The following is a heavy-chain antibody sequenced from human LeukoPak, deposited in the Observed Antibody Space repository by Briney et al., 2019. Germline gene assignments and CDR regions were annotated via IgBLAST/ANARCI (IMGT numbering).Heavy chain of an antibody. CDR2: IYSGGST. CDR3: AWLNCGGDYLYYYYYMDV. J-gene: IGHJ6*03. V-gene: IGHV3-66*02. CDR1: GFTVSSNY. Sequence: LAGGSLRLSCAASGFTVSSNYMSWVRQAPGKGLEWVSVIYSGGSTYYADSVKGRFTISRDNSKNTLYLQMNSLRAEDTAVYYCAWLNCGGDYLYYYYYMDVWGKGTTVTVSS. D-gene: IGHD2-21*01.